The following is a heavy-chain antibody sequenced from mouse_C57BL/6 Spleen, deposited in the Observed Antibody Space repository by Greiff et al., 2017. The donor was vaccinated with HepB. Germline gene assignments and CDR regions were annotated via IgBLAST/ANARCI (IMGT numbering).Heavy chain of an antibody. CDR1: GFTFSSYG. J-gene: IGHJ2*01. Sequence: EVQVVESGGDLVKPGGSLKLSCAASGFTFSSYGMSWVRQTPDKRLEWVATISSGGSYTYYPDSVKGRFTISRDNAKNTLYLQMSSLKSEDTAMYYCARLRSNYFDYWGQGTTLTVSS. D-gene: IGHD5-1*01. V-gene: IGHV5-6*01. CDR3: ARLRSNYFDY. CDR2: ISSGGSYT.